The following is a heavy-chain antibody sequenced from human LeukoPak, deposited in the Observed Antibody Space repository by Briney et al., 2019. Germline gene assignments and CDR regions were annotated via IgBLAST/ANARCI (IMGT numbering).Heavy chain of an antibody. Sequence: GGSLRLSCAASGFTFSSYAMSWVRQAPGKGLEWVSAISGSGSSTYYADSVKGRFTISRDNSKNTLYLQMNSLRAEDTAVYYCAKDPQYCSSTSCYTSSENYFDYWGQGTLVTVSS. V-gene: IGHV3-23*01. D-gene: IGHD2-2*02. CDR2: ISGSGSST. J-gene: IGHJ4*02. CDR3: AKDPQYCSSTSCYTSSENYFDY. CDR1: GFTFSSYA.